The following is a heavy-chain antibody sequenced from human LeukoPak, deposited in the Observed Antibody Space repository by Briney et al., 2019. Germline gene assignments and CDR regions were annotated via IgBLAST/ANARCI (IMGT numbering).Heavy chain of an antibody. D-gene: IGHD3-22*01. CDR2: IYYSGST. V-gene: IGHV4-39*01. CDR1: GDSIRTSSYY. CDR3: ARQFYHDSSGADY. Sequence: SETLSLTCTVSGDSIRTSSYYWGWIRQPPGKGLEWIVSIYYSGSTYYNPSLKSRVAISMDTSKNQFSLKLSSVTAADTARYYCARQFYHDSSGADYWGQGALVTVSS. J-gene: IGHJ4*02.